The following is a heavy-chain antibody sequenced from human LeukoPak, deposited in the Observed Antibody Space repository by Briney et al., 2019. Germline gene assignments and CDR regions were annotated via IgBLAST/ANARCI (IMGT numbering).Heavy chain of an antibody. Sequence: SETLSLTCTVSGGSISSYYWSWIRQPAGKGLEWIGCFYTSGSTNYNPSLKSRVTMSVDTSKNQFSLKLSSVTAADTAVYYCARDSLGGDYWYFDLWGRGTLVTVSS. CDR3: ARDSLGGDYWYFDL. V-gene: IGHV4-4*07. CDR2: FYTSGST. CDR1: GGSISSYY. D-gene: IGHD4-17*01. J-gene: IGHJ2*01.